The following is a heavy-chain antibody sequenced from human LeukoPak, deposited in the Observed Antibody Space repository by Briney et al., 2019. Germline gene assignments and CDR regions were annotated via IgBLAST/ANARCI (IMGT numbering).Heavy chain of an antibody. D-gene: IGHD3-22*01. Sequence: PGGSLRLSCAASGFTFSTYWMSWVRQAPGKGLEWVANIKQDGSEKYYVDSVKGRFTISRDNAKNSLYLQMNSLRAEDTAVYYCARASSYDSSGTYDYWGQGTLVTVSS. CDR2: IKQDGSEK. CDR3: ARASSYDSSGTYDY. J-gene: IGHJ4*02. CDR1: GFTFSTYW. V-gene: IGHV3-7*01.